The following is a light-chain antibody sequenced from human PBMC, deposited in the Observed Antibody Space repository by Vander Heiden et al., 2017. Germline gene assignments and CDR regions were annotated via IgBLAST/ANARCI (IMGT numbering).Light chain of an antibody. V-gene: IGLV3-10*01. CDR2: EDS. J-gene: IGLJ2*01. CDR3: DSKDSSGNRRGV. Sequence: SYELPQPPSLSVCPGPTARIDRSGDGLPKKNADWCQQKSGQARVLVSYEDSKRPSGIPERFSGSRSGTMDTLTITGAQVEDEADYYGDSKDSSGNRRGVCGGGTKVTVL. CDR1: GLPKKN.